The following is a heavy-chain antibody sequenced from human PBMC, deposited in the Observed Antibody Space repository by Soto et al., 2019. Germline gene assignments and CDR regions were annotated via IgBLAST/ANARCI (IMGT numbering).Heavy chain of an antibody. V-gene: IGHV3-30*18. Sequence: GGSLRLSCAASGFTFSSYGMHWVRQAPGKGLEWVAVISYDGSNKYYADSVKGRFTISRDNSKNTLYLQMNSLRAEDTAVYYCANLQLWGEFDYWGQGTLVTVSS. CDR2: ISYDGSNK. CDR3: ANLQLWGEFDY. D-gene: IGHD5-18*01. CDR1: GFTFSSYG. J-gene: IGHJ4*02.